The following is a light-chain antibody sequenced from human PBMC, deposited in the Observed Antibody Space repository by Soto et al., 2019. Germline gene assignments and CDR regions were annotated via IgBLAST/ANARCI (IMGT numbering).Light chain of an antibody. V-gene: IGLV2-23*01. Sequence: QSALTXPASVSGSPGQSXTXXXTXXXXXXGGYNLVSWYLQHPGKVPKLLIYEDYRRPSGVSTRFSASKSGNTASLTISGLQAEDEAHYYCCSYAGGDPFVLFGGGTKVTVL. CDR3: CSYAGGDPFVL. CDR2: EDY. CDR1: XXXXGGYNL. J-gene: IGLJ2*01.